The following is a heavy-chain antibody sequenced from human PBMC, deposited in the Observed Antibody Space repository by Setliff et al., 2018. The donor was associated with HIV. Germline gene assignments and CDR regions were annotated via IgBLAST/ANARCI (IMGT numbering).Heavy chain of an antibody. CDR3: TRDYAFDWNSVMDV. D-gene: IGHD1-7*01. Sequence: SETLSLTCTVSGGSISSYYWSWIRQPPGKGLEWIGYIYYSGSTNYNPSLKSRVTISVDTSKNQFSLKLSSVTAADTAVYYCTRDYAFDWNSVMDVWGKGTTVTVS. CDR2: IYYSGST. V-gene: IGHV4-59*01. CDR1: GGSISSYY. J-gene: IGHJ6*03.